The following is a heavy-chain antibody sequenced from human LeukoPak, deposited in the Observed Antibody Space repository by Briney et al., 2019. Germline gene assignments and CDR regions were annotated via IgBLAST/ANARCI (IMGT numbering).Heavy chain of an antibody. D-gene: IGHD5-12*01. Sequence: SETLSLTCAVYGGSFSGYYWSWIRQPPGKGLEWIGEVSQSGSTNYNPSLKSRVTISLDTSKNQFSLKLSSVTAADTAVYYCARHGSRVMATIEDSWGQGTLVIVSS. V-gene: IGHV4-34*01. J-gene: IGHJ4*02. CDR3: ARHGSRVMATIEDS. CDR2: VSQSGST. CDR1: GGSFSGYY.